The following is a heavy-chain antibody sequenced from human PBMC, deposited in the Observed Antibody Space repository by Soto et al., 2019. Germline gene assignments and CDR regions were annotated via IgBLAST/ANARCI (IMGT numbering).Heavy chain of an antibody. CDR1: GFTFSNYA. CDR3: AKTDYFHSQGSGWADRVDS. D-gene: IGHD6-19*01. CDR2: ITSAGST. J-gene: IGHJ4*02. Sequence: EVQLLESGGDLAQPGGSLRLICAASGFTFSNYAMTWVRQSPGKGLEWVSTITSAGSTFYGDTVKGRFTISRDNSKSTLYLQMKSLGAEDTAVYYCAKTDYFHSQGSGWADRVDSWGQGTLVTVSS. V-gene: IGHV3-23*01.